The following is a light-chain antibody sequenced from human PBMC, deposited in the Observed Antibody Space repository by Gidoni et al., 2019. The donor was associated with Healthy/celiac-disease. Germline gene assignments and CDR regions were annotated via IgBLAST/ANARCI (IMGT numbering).Light chain of an antibody. CDR3: QQYNNWPPLYT. CDR2: GAT. J-gene: IGKJ2*01. Sequence: EIVMTQSPATLSVSTGERATLSCRASQSVSSNLAWYQQKPGQAPRLRIYGATTRATGIPARFSGSGAGTEFTLTISSLQSEDFAFYYCQQYNNWPPLYTFGQGTKLEIK. V-gene: IGKV3-15*01. CDR1: QSVSSN.